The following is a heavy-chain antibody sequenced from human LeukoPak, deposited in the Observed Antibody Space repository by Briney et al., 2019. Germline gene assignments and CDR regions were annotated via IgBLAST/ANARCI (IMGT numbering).Heavy chain of an antibody. D-gene: IGHD1-14*01. CDR2: INPTTGST. J-gene: IGHJ3*02. CDR3: ARDLNPQSIGMRAFDI. CDR1: GYTFTNFY. Sequence: WASMKVSCKASGYTFTNFYLHWVRQAPGQGLEWMGIINPTTGSTTYAQKFQGRVTMTRDMSTSTVYMELSSLRSEDTAVYFCARDLNPQSIGMRAFDIWGQGTMVTASS. V-gene: IGHV1-46*01.